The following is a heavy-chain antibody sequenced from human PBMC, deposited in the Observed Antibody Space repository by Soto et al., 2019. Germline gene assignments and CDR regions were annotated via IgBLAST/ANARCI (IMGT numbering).Heavy chain of an antibody. D-gene: IGHD4-17*01. V-gene: IGHV1-18*01. J-gene: IGHJ5*02. Sequence: ASVKVSCKTSGYTFSNYGITWVRQAPGQPLEWLGWISLYSDGTNYAQKFQGRVSMTTDTSTTTAYMELRSLRSDDTAVYYCARDGTQTTVNPRNGWFDPWGQGTLVTVSS. CDR1: GYTFSNYG. CDR3: ARDGTQTTVNPRNGWFDP. CDR2: ISLYSDGT.